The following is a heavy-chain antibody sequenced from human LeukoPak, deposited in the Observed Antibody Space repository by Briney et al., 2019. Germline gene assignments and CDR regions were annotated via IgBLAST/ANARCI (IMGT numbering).Heavy chain of an antibody. CDR2: TYYRSKWYT. D-gene: IGHD6-19*01. Sequence: SQTHSLTCDISGESVSSKNGAWNWIRQSPSRGLEWLGRTYYRSKWYTDYAVSMNGRITISPDTSKNQFSLQLNSVTPDDTAVYYCARDVGTSGWHTFDYWGQGTLVTASS. CDR3: ARDVGTSGWHTFDY. J-gene: IGHJ4*02. V-gene: IGHV6-1*01. CDR1: GESVSSKNGA.